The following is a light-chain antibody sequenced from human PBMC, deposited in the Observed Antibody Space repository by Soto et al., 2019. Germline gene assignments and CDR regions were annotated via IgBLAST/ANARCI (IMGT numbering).Light chain of an antibody. J-gene: IGKJ1*01. CDR1: QSMNDW. CDR3: FRYNAFSQP. Sequence: DIQMTQSPSTLSASIGDRVTITCRASQSMNDWLAWYQQKPGKAPKVLIYDASSLQSGVPSRFSGSGSGTEFTLTIDSLQPDDFATSYCFRYNAFSQPFGQGTRWKS. V-gene: IGKV1-5*01. CDR2: DAS.